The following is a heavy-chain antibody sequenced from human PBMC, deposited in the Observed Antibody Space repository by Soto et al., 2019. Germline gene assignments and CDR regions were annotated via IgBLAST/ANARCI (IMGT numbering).Heavy chain of an antibody. J-gene: IGHJ1*01. CDR1: GFTVSSNY. V-gene: IGHV3-53*02. CDR3: ASSSSGYYIVPEYFQH. CDR2: IYSGGST. Sequence: EVQLVETGGGLIQPGGSLRLSCAASGFTVSSNYMSWVRQAPGKGLEWVSVIYSGGSTYYADSVKGRFTISRDNSKNTLYLQMNSLRAEDTAVYYCASSSSGYYIVPEYFQHWGQGTLVTVSS. D-gene: IGHD3-22*01.